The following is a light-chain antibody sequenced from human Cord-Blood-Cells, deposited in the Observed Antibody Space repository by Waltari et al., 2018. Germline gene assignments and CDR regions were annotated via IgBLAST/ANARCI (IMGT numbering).Light chain of an antibody. V-gene: IGLV2-23*01. J-gene: IGLJ2*01. Sequence: QSALTQPASVSGSPGQSITLSCTGTSSDGGRDNLFSWYQQDTGKGPKLLIYECSKRPLGVSKRFSGSKSVNTASLTIAGLQAEDEADYYCCSYAGSSTLVFGGGTKLTVL. CDR1: SSDGGRDNL. CDR3: CSYAGSSTLV. CDR2: ECS.